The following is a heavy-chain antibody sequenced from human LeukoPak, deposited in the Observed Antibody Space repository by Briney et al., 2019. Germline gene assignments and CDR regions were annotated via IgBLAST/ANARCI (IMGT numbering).Heavy chain of an antibody. Sequence: GGSLRLSCAASGFTVSGYYMNWVRQAPGKELEWVSVIYTGGGRYYADSVRGRFTISRDTSKNMVFLQMNSLRVEDTAVYYCARGIDYWGRGTLVTVSS. J-gene: IGHJ4*02. V-gene: IGHV3-53*01. CDR1: GFTVSGYY. CDR2: IYTGGGR. CDR3: ARGIDY.